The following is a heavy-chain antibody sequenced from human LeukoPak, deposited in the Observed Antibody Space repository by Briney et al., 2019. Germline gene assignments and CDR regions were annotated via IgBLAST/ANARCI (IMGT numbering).Heavy chain of an antibody. V-gene: IGHV4-34*01. CDR2: INHSGST. Sequence: PSETLSLTCAVYGGSFSGYYWSWLRQPPGKGLEWIGEINHSGSTNYNPSLKSRVTISVDTPKNQFSLKLSSVTAADTAVYYCARVLRVAAMPHYFDYWGQGTLVTVSS. D-gene: IGHD2-2*01. CDR1: GGSFSGYY. J-gene: IGHJ4*02. CDR3: ARVLRVAAMPHYFDY.